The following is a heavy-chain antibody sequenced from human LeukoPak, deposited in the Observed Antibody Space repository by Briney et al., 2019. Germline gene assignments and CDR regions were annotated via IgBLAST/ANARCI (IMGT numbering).Heavy chain of an antibody. Sequence: PSETLSLTCAVYGGSFSGYYWSWIRQPPGKGLEWIGEINHSGSTNYNPSLKSRVTISVDTSKNQFSLKLSSVTAADTAVYYCARGRGRGWLRFTYYGMDVWGQGTTVTVSS. J-gene: IGHJ6*02. CDR1: GGSFSGYY. CDR2: INHSGST. V-gene: IGHV4-34*01. D-gene: IGHD5-12*01. CDR3: ARGRGRGWLRFTYYGMDV.